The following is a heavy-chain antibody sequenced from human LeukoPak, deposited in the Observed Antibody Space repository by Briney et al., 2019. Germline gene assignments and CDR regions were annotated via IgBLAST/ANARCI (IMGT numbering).Heavy chain of an antibody. D-gene: IGHD6-19*01. J-gene: IGHJ4*02. Sequence: PSETLSLTCAVYGGSFSGYYWSWIRQPPGKGLEWIGEINHSGSTNYNPSLKSRATISVDTSKNQFSLKLSSVTAADTAVYYCARGRIAVAGDFDYWGQGTLVTVSS. V-gene: IGHV4-34*01. CDR3: ARGRIAVAGDFDY. CDR1: GGSFSGYY. CDR2: INHSGST.